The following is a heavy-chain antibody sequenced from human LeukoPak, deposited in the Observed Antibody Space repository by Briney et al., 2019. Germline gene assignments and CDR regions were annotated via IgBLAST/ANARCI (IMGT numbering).Heavy chain of an antibody. J-gene: IGHJ5*01. D-gene: IGHD1-20*01. CDR2: INPNSGVT. CDR3: ARDASNWSAFDS. Sequence: ASVKVSCKASGYTFSGYSMHWVRQAPGQGLEWMGRINPNSGVTYYAQKFQGRVTMTSDTSITTAYMELSRLTSDDTATYYCARDASNWSAFDSWGQGTLVIVSS. CDR1: GYTFSGYS. V-gene: IGHV1-2*06.